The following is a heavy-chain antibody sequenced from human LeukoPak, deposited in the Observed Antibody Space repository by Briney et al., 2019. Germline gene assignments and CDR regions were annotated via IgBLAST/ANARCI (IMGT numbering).Heavy chain of an antibody. Sequence: SETLSLTCAVSGGSISSDHWWSWVRQPPGKSLEWIGEIFHIGVTNYKPSLKSRVSMSVDKSRHQFSLNLRSMTAADTAVYFCARGGRSAFDVWGPGTKVIVSS. CDR3: ARGGRSAFDV. CDR1: GGSISSDHW. CDR2: IFHIGVT. V-gene: IGHV4-4*02. J-gene: IGHJ3*01.